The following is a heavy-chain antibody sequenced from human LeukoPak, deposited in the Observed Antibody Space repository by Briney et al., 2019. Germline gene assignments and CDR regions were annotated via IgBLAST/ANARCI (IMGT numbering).Heavy chain of an antibody. CDR1: GGSISSGSYY. J-gene: IGHJ6*03. CDR3: ARESVTTSYYYYYMDV. D-gene: IGHD4-17*01. Sequence: PSETLSLTCTVSGGSISSGSYYWSWIRQPAGKGLEWIGRIYTSGSTNYNPSLKSRVTMSVDTSKNQFSLKLSSVTAADTAVYYCARESVTTSYYYYYMDVWGKGTTVTISS. V-gene: IGHV4-61*02. CDR2: IYTSGST.